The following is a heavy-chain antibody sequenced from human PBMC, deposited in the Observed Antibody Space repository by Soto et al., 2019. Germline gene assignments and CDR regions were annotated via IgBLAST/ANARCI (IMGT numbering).Heavy chain of an antibody. CDR3: ARDRDQCDQKYCDS. J-gene: IGHJ4*02. V-gene: IGHV1-18*01. CDR1: GDTYSSYG. Sequence: QVYLVQSGAEVKNPGASVKVSCKASGDTYSSYGISWVRQAPGQGLEWMGWISAHRGNTNYAQKFRGRVTMTTDTATSTVEMELKTLREADTAVYYCARDRDQCDQKYCDSWGQGTLVTVSS. D-gene: IGHD2-15*01. CDR2: ISAHRGNT.